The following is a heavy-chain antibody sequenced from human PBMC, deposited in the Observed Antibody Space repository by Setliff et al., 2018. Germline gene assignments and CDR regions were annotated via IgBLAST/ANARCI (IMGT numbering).Heavy chain of an antibody. V-gene: IGHV4-39*01. CDR2: IDYTGNT. J-gene: IGHJ4*02. Sequence: PSETLSLTCTVSGGSISSSNYYWGWIRQPPGKGLEWIGSIDYTGNTWHNPSLKSRVTISVDTSKNQFSLNLSSVTAADTAVYYCAAPGGGSYRFWGQGTLVTVSS. CDR3: AAPGGGSYRF. CDR1: GGSISSSNYY. D-gene: IGHD1-26*01.